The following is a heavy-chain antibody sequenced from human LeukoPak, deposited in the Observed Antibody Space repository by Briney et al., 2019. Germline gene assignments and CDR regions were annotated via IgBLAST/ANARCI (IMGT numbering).Heavy chain of an antibody. Sequence: GGPLRLSCAASGFTFSSYWMSWVRQAPGKGLEWVASIKQDGSEKYYMDSVKGRFTISRDNAKNSLYLQMNSLRAEDTAVYYCARYSGSYYGGKYYFDYWGQGTLVTVSS. D-gene: IGHD1-26*01. CDR2: IKQDGSEK. CDR3: ARYSGSYYGGKYYFDY. CDR1: GFTFSSYW. J-gene: IGHJ4*02. V-gene: IGHV3-7*01.